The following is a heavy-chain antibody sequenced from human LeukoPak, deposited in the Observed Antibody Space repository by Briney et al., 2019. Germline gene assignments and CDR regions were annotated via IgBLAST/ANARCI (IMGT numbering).Heavy chain of an antibody. Sequence: KGGESLKISCVDSGFTFSSYSMNWVRQAPGKGLEWVASISSSSTDMHYADSMKGRFTISRDNPRKSLYLQMNSLRVEDTAVYYCAKGEVWFDPWGQGTLVTVSA. CDR2: ISSSSTDM. V-gene: IGHV3-21*01. D-gene: IGHD1-26*01. CDR3: AKGEVWFDP. CDR1: GFTFSSYS. J-gene: IGHJ5*02.